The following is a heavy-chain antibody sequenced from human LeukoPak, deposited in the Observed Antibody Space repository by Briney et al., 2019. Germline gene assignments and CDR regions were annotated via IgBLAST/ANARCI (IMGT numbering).Heavy chain of an antibody. CDR3: ARAPVYDYGDY. CDR1: GFTFSNYA. D-gene: IGHD2/OR15-2a*01. Sequence: NAGGPLRLSCAPSGFTFSNYAMTWLPQAPGRGREWVSCISFNVINTYNAAPVKGRFTNSSDHAKDSLYLQMDSRGAEDTGVYYWARAPVYDYGDYWGEGSLVTVCS. J-gene: IGHJ4*02. CDR2: ISFNVINT. V-gene: IGHV3-21*01.